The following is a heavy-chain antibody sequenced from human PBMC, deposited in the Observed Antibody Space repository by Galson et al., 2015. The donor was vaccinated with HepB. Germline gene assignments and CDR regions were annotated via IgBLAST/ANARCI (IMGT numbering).Heavy chain of an antibody. CDR3: ARGYSGTYRIDY. Sequence: SLRLSCAASGFTFSSYAMSWVRQAPGKGLEWVSAISGSGGSTYYADSVKGRFTISRDNSKNTLYLQMNSLGAEDTAVYYCARGYSGTYRIDYWGHGTLVTVSS. CDR1: GFTFSSYA. CDR2: ISGSGGST. V-gene: IGHV3-23*01. D-gene: IGHD5-12*01. J-gene: IGHJ4*01.